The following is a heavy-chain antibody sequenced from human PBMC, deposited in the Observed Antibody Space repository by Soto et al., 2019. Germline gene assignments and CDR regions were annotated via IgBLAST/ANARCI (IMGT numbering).Heavy chain of an antibody. CDR3: ARVPTTELGSHFDY. J-gene: IGHJ4*02. CDR2: IFYSGTT. D-gene: IGHD4-4*01. CDR1: GGSISSGDYY. Sequence: QVQLQESGPGLVKPSQTLSLTCTVSGGSISSGDYYWSWVRQSPGKGLEWVGYIFYSGTTYYNPSLKSRINISVDTSKNQFSLNLRSVTAADTAVYYCARVPTTELGSHFDYRGQGTLVTVSS. V-gene: IGHV4-30-4*01.